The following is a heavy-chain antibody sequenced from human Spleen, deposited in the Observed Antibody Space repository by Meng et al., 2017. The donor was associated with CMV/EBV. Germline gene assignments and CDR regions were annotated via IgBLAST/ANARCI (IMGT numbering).Heavy chain of an antibody. Sequence: ASVKVSCKSSGDTFTGYYMHWVRQAPGQGLEWMGWINPNSGGTKYAQKFQGRVTMTRDTSISTAYMELSSLRSDDTAVYYCARGFWADYGDSDYFDYWGQGTLVTVSS. V-gene: IGHV1-2*02. D-gene: IGHD4-17*01. J-gene: IGHJ4*02. CDR3: ARGFWADYGDSDYFDY. CDR1: GDTFTGYY. CDR2: INPNSGGT.